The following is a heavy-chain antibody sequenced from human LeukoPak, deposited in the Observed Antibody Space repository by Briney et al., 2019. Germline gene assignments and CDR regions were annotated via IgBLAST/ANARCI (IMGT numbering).Heavy chain of an antibody. V-gene: IGHV3-21*01. D-gene: IGHD3-10*02. CDR3: AELGITMIGGV. CDR2: ITSSSSYI. Sequence: GGSLRLSCAASGFTFSSYWMHWVRQAPGKGLVWVSSITSSSSYIYYADSVKGRFTISRDNAKNSLYLQINSLRAEDTAVYYCAELGITMIGGVWGKGTTVTISS. CDR1: GFTFSSYW. J-gene: IGHJ6*04.